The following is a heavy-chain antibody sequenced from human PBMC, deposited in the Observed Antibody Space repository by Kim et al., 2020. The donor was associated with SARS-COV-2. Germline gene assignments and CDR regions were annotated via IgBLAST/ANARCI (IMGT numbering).Heavy chain of an antibody. CDR3: AIRRGTHYFDY. V-gene: IGHV3-23*01. J-gene: IGHJ4*02. D-gene: IGHD3-16*01. CDR1: GFTFSSYA. Sequence: GGSLRLSCAGSGFTFSSYALRWVRHPPGKGLEWLAIIGGGGATTYYADSLKGRFTISRDNSKNTVYLQMNSLRAEDTAVYYCAIRRGTHYFDYWGQGALVTVSS. CDR2: IGGGGATT.